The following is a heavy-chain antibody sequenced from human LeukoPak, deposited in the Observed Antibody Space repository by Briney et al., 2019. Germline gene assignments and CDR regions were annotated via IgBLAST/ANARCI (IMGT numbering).Heavy chain of an antibody. CDR2: ISGSGAGT. Sequence: GGSLRLSCGASGFTFSIYVMSWVRQAPGKGLEWVSEISGSGAGTYYADSVKGRFTISRDNSKNTLYLQMNSLRAEDTAIYYCAKARRPTTVTDYWGQGTLVTVSS. D-gene: IGHD4-11*01. J-gene: IGHJ4*02. CDR1: GFTFSIYV. CDR3: AKARRPTTVTDY. V-gene: IGHV3-23*01.